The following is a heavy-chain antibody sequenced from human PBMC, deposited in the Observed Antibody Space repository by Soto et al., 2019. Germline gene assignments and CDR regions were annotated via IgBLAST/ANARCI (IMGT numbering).Heavy chain of an antibody. CDR2: ISGSGGST. Sequence: GGSLRLSCAASGFTFSSYAMSWVRQAPGKGLEWVSAISGSGGSTYYADSVKGRFTISRDNSKNTLYLQMNSLRAEDTAVYYCAKQEGYYYYYYMDVWGKGTTVTVSS. V-gene: IGHV3-23*01. CDR3: AKQEGYYYYYYMDV. J-gene: IGHJ6*03. CDR1: GFTFSSYA.